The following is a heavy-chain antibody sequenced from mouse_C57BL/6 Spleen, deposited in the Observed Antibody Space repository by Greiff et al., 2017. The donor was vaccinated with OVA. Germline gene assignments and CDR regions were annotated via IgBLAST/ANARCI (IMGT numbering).Heavy chain of an antibody. CDR3: ARPYYYGSSYYFDY. D-gene: IGHD1-1*01. Sequence: VKLQESGAELARPGASVKLSCKASGYTFTSYGISWVKQRTGQGLEWIGEIYPRSGNTYYNEKFKGKATLTADKSSSTAYMELRSLTSEDSAVYFCARPYYYGSSYYFDYWGQGTTLTVSS. CDR2: IYPRSGNT. V-gene: IGHV1-81*01. J-gene: IGHJ2*01. CDR1: GYTFTSYG.